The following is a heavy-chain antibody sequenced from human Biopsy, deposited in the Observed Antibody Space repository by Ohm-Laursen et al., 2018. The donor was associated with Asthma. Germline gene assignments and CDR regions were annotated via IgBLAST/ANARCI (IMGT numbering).Heavy chain of an antibody. J-gene: IGHJ6*02. D-gene: IGHD2-2*01. CDR3: ARDSTSSRYRCSGMDV. CDR2: IIPNSGDT. Sequence: ASVKVSCNASGYTLTGYYMHWVRQAPGQGLEWMGRIIPNSGDTKYAQKFQGRVTMTRDTSISTAYMELNTLTSDDTAVYYCARDSTSSRYRCSGMDVWGPGTTVTVSS. CDR1: GYTLTGYY. V-gene: IGHV1-2*06.